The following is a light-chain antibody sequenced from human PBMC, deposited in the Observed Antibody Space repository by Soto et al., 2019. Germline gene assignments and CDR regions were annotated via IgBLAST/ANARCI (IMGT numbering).Light chain of an antibody. CDR2: SYN. Sequence: QSVLTQPPSASGTPGQRVTISCSGSSSNIGSNTVNWYQQLPGTAPKLLIYSYNQRPSGVPDRFSDSKSGTSASLAISGLQSDDEADYYCAAWDDSLSGYVFGTGTKVTVL. J-gene: IGLJ1*01. CDR3: AAWDDSLSGYV. CDR1: SSNIGSNT. V-gene: IGLV1-44*01.